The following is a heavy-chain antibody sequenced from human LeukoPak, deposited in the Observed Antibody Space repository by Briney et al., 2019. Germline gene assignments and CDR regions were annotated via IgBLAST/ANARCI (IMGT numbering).Heavy chain of an antibody. CDR3: AKEFPPFYGGYFDY. CDR2: ISYDGSNK. V-gene: IGHV3-30*18. J-gene: IGHJ4*02. CDR1: GFTFSSYG. D-gene: IGHD3-3*02. Sequence: PGGSLRLSCAASGFTFSSYGMHWVRQAPGKGLEWVAVISYDGSNKYYADSVKGRFTISRDNSKNTLYLQMNSLRAEDTAVYYCAKEFPPFYGGYFDYWGQGTLVTVSS.